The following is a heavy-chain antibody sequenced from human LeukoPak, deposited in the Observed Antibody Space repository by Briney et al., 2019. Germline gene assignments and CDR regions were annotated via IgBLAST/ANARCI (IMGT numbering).Heavy chain of an antibody. Sequence: GRSLRLSCAASGFTFSSYGMHWVRQAPGKGLEWVAVISYDGSNKYYADSVKGRFTISRDNSKNTLYLQMNSLRAEDTAVYYCAKALQWLADYFDYWGQGTLVTVSS. CDR3: AKALQWLADYFDY. J-gene: IGHJ4*02. D-gene: IGHD6-19*01. CDR2: ISYDGSNK. CDR1: GFTFSSYG. V-gene: IGHV3-30*18.